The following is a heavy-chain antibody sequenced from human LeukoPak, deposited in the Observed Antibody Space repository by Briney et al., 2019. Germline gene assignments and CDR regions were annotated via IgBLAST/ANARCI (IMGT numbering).Heavy chain of an antibody. Sequence: GGSLRLSCAASGXTFINYAMYWVRQAPGKGLEYVSAISSDGGTTYYSDSVKGRFTISRDNSKNTLYLQMGSLRADDMAVYYRARGSTGGRGGHFDYWGQGTLVTVSS. CDR1: GXTFINYA. CDR3: ARGSTGGRGGHFDY. J-gene: IGHJ4*02. D-gene: IGHD2-8*02. V-gene: IGHV3-64*02. CDR2: ISSDGGTT.